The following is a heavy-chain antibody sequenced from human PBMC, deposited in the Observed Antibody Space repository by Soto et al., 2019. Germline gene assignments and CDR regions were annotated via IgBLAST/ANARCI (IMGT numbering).Heavy chain of an antibody. CDR1: GVSISSYF. CDR3: ARIGGYHGPLDY. J-gene: IGHJ4*02. D-gene: IGHD3-16*02. Sequence: SETLSLTCSVSGVSISSYFWSWIRQPPGRGLEWIGYTYYRGSTNYSPSLKSRVAISLDTSENQFSLKVNSVTAADTAVYYCARIGGYHGPLDYWGQGTPVTVS. V-gene: IGHV4-59*01. CDR2: TYYRGST.